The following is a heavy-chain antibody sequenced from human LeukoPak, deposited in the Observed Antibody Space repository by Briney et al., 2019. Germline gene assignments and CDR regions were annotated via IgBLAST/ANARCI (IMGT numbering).Heavy chain of an antibody. CDR3: AKGKRPYDYVWGSYRYPLDY. CDR1: GGSFSGYY. J-gene: IGHJ4*02. V-gene: IGHV3-23*01. Sequence: ETLSLTCAVYGGSFSGYYWSWVRQAPGKGLEWVSAISGSGGSTYYADSVKGRFTISRDNSKNTLYLQMNSLRAEDTAVYYCAKGKRPYDYVWGSYRYPLDYWGQGTLVTVSS. D-gene: IGHD3-16*02. CDR2: ISGSGGST.